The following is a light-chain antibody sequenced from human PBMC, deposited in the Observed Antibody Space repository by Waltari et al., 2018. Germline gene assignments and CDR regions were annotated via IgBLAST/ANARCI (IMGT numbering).Light chain of an antibody. CDR1: HSISNNF. J-gene: IGKJ5*01. CDR2: SIS. CDR3: QQYGNSPIT. Sequence: EIVLTHSPGTLSSSPGESATLSCRASHSISNNFLAWYQQRPGQSPRLLMYSISNRAPGIPDRFWGSGSGTDFTLTISRLEPEDFAVYYCQQYGNSPITFGQGTRL. V-gene: IGKV3-20*01.